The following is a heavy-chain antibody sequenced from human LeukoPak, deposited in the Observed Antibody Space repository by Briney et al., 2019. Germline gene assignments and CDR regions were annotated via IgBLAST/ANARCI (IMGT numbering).Heavy chain of an antibody. CDR1: GYTFTNYG. D-gene: IGHD2-21*02. J-gene: IGHJ3*02. Sequence: GASVKDSCKASGYTFTNYGISWVRQAPGQGREWMGWISAYKGNTKYAQKLQGRVTMTTDTSTSTAYMELRSLRSDDTAVYYCARAVGTADSYAFDIWGQGTMVTVSS. CDR3: ARAVGTADSYAFDI. CDR2: ISAYKGNT. V-gene: IGHV1-18*01.